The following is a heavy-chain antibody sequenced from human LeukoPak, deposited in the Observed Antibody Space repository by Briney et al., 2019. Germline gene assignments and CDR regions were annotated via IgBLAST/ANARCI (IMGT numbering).Heavy chain of an antibody. CDR2: IWYDGSNK. CDR1: GFTFSTYG. Sequence: PGGSLRLSCAASGFTFSTYGMHWVRQAPGKGLEWVAVIWYDGSNKYYADPVKGRFTISRDNSKNTLYLQMNSLRAEDTAVYYCSRGPNWFDPWGQGTLVTVSS. J-gene: IGHJ5*02. CDR3: SRGPNWFDP. V-gene: IGHV3-33*08.